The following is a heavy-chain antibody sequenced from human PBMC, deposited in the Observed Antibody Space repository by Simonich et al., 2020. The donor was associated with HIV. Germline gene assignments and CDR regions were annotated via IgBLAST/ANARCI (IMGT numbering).Heavy chain of an antibody. CDR1: GFTFSSYA. Sequence: EVQLVESGGGLIQPGGSLRLSCAASGFTFSSYAMSWVRQAPGKGLEWVSAISGSGGSNSYADSVKGRFTISRDNSKNTLYLQMNSLRAEDMAVYYCARTPTGKYSDYWGQGTLVTVSS. CDR3: ARTPTGKYSDY. J-gene: IGHJ4*02. CDR2: ISGSGGSN. V-gene: IGHV3-23*04. D-gene: IGHD2-8*02.